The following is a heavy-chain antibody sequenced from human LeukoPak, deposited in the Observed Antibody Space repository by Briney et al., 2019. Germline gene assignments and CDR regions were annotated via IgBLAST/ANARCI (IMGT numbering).Heavy chain of an antibody. V-gene: IGHV3-30-3*01. D-gene: IGHD3-22*01. CDR3: ARDPQDSSGYYSYYYYGMDV. CDR2: ISYDGSNK. CDR1: GSTFSSYA. J-gene: IGHJ6*02. Sequence: GGSPRLSCAASGSTFSSYAMHWVRQAPGKGPEWVAVISYDGSNKYYADSVKGRFTISRDNSKNTLYLQMNSLRAEDTAVYYCARDPQDSSGYYSYYYYGMDVWGQGTTVTVSS.